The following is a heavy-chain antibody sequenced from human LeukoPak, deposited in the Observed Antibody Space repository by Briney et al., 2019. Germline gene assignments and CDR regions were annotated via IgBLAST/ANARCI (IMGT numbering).Heavy chain of an antibody. CDR3: AKKTPGTHPFDY. D-gene: IGHD6-13*01. CDR2: FGTDGDT. Sequence: GGSLRLSCAASGFTFSSSAVNWVRQAPGKGLEWVSAFGTDGDTYYADSVKGLFTISRDNSKNTLYLQMTSLRADDTAVYYCAKKTPGTHPFDYWGQGPLVTVSP. V-gene: IGHV3-23*01. J-gene: IGHJ4*02. CDR1: GFTFSSSA.